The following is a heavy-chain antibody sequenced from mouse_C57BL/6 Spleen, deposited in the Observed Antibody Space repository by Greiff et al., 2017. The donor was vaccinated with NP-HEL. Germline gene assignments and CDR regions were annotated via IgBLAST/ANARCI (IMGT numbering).Heavy chain of an antibody. D-gene: IGHD2-3*01. J-gene: IGHJ2*01. CDR3: ARKGGYDGYYDYFDY. Sequence: QVHVKQSGAELVKPGASVKMSCKASGYTFTSYWITWVKQRPGQGLEWIGDIYPGSGSTNYNEKFKSKATLTVDTSSSTAYMQLSSLTSEDSAVYYCARKGGYDGYYDYFDYWGQGTTLTVSS. CDR2: IYPGSGST. CDR1: GYTFTSYW. V-gene: IGHV1-55*01.